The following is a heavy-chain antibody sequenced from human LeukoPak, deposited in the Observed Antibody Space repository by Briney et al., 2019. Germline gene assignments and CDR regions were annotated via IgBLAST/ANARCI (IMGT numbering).Heavy chain of an antibody. CDR3: ARRGYSYGLGFDY. Sequence: SETLSLTCSVSGDSIRTYYWSWIRQPPGKGLEWIGYIIDTGSTNYKPSLKTRLTMSVDVSKNQISLKLSSVTAADTAVYYCARRGYSYGLGFDYWGQGTLVAVSS. CDR1: GDSIRTYY. V-gene: IGHV4-59*12. D-gene: IGHD5-18*01. J-gene: IGHJ4*02. CDR2: IIDTGST.